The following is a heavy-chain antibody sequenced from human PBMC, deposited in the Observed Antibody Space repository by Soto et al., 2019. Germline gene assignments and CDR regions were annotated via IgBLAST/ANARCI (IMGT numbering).Heavy chain of an antibody. CDR3: ASPKFRFWQQLDP. CDR2: IIPIFGTA. J-gene: IGHJ5*02. CDR1: GGTFSSYA. V-gene: IGHV1-69*01. Sequence: QVQLVQSGAEVKKPGSSVKVSCKASGGTFSSYAISWVRQAPGQGLEWMGGIIPIFGTANYAQKFQGRVTITADESTRAAYMELSSLRSEDTAVYYCASPKFRFWQQLDPWGQGTLVTVSS. D-gene: IGHD3-3*01.